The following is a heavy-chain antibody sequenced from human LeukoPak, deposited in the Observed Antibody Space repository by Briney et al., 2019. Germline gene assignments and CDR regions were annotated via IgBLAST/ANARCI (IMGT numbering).Heavy chain of an antibody. V-gene: IGHV3-30-3*01. CDR2: ISYDGSNK. Sequence: GGSLRLSCAASGFTFSSYAMHWVRQAPGKGLEWVAVISYDGSNKYYADSVKGRFTISRDNSKNTLYLQMNSLRAEDTAVYYCARPGTAEFGELDYWGQGTLVTVSS. CDR3: ARPGTAEFGELDY. J-gene: IGHJ4*02. CDR1: GFTFSSYA. D-gene: IGHD3-10*01.